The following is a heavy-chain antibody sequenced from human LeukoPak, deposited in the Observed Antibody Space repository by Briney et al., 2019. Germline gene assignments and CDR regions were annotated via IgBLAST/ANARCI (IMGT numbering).Heavy chain of an antibody. CDR1: GFTFSSYG. Sequence: PGGSLRLSCAASGFTFSSYGMSWVRQAPGKGLEWVSYISSSGSTIYYADSVKGRFTISRDNAKNSLYLQMNSLRAEDTAVYYCARGRSTRSGWADYWGQGTLVTVSS. CDR2: ISSSGSTI. J-gene: IGHJ4*02. CDR3: ARGRSTRSGWADY. D-gene: IGHD2-2*01. V-gene: IGHV3-48*04.